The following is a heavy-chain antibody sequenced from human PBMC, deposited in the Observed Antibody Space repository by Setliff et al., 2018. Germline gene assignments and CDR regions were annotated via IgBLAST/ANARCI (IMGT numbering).Heavy chain of an antibody. CDR2: ISAYNGYI. Sequence: ASVKVSCKTSGYNFITYGFSWVRQAPGQGLEWMGWISAYNGYIIYAQKLQGRVTMTTDTSTSTAYMEVRSLRSDDTAVYYCARAPGTVVVPASRSAFDIWGQGTMVTVS. D-gene: IGHD2-2*01. CDR3: ARAPGTVVVPASRSAFDI. J-gene: IGHJ3*02. CDR1: GYNFITYG. V-gene: IGHV1-18*01.